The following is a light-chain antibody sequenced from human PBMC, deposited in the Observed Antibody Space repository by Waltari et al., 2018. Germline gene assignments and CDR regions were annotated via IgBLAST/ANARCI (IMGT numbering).Light chain of an antibody. J-gene: IGLJ7*01. Sequence: QSVLTQPPSVSAPPGQKVTIPCSGGSSNIGNNYVSWYRQFPGTAPKLLIYENTERPSGIPALVSGAKPGTSATLAITGLQAGDEADYYCGTWDSSLSGAVFGGGTHLTVL. CDR1: SSNIGNNY. CDR2: ENT. V-gene: IGLV1-51*02. CDR3: GTWDSSLSGAV.